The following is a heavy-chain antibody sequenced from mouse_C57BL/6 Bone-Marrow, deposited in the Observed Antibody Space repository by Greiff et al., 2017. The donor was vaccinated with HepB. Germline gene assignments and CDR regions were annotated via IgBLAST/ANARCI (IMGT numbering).Heavy chain of an antibody. CDR1: GYTFTDYY. V-gene: IGHV1-26*01. J-gene: IGHJ3*01. CDR2: INPNNGGT. D-gene: IGHD3-2*02. CDR3: ARDGSSGYWFAY. Sequence: EVKLQQSGPELVKPGASVKISCKASGYTFTDYYMNWVKQSHGKSLEWIGDINPNNGGTSYNQKFKGKATLTVDKSSSTAYMELRSLTSEDSAVYYCARDGSSGYWFAYWGQGTLVTVSA.